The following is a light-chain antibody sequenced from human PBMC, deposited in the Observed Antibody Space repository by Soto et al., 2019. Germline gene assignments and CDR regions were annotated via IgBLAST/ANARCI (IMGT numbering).Light chain of an antibody. CDR1: SSDVGGYNY. CDR2: DLS. J-gene: IGLJ2*01. V-gene: IGLV2-14*01. CDR3: SSYTSSSPLV. Sequence: QSALTQPASVSGSPGQSITISCTGTSSDVGGYNYVSWYQQHPGKAPKLMIYDLSNRPSGVSNRFSGSKSGNTASLTTSGLQAEDEADYYCSSYTSSSPLVFGGGTKLTVL.